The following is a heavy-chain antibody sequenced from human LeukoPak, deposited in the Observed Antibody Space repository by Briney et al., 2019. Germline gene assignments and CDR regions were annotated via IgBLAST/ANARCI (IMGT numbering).Heavy chain of an antibody. V-gene: IGHV3-7*01. D-gene: IGHD5-12*01. J-gene: IGHJ4*02. CDR3: VRDGGVSGYDLLDY. CDR2: INQDGSKE. Sequence: GGSLRLSCAASGFAFSDYWMTWVRQAPGKGLEWVAHINQDGSKEHYMDSVKARFTISRDNAKNSLSLQMNSLRAEDTAVYYCVRDGGVSGYDLLDYWGQGTLITVSS. CDR1: GFAFSDYW.